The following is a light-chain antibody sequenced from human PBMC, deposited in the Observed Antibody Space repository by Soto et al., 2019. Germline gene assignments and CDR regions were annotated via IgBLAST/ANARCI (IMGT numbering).Light chain of an antibody. CDR3: HQSYGTPPT. J-gene: IGKJ2*01. CDR1: QSISSY. CDR2: AAS. V-gene: IGKV1-39*01. Sequence: DIQMTQSSSSLSASVGDRVTITCRASQSISSYLNWHQQKPGRAPKLLIYAASSLQSGVPSRFSGSGSGTHFTLTISSLQPEDFATYYCHQSYGTPPTFGQGTKLEI.